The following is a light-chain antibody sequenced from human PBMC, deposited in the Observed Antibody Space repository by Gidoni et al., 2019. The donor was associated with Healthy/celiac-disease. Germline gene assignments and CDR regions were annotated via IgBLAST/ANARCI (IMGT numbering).Light chain of an antibody. J-gene: IGKJ1*01. CDR2: GAS. CDR1: QSVSSSY. CDR3: QQYGSSPPWT. V-gene: IGKV3-20*01. Sequence: EIVSTKSPGPLPLSPGERATRSCRASQSVSSSYLAWYQQQPGQAPRLLIYGASSRATGIPDRFSGSGSGTAFTLTISRLEPADFAVYYCQQYGSSPPWTFXQXTKVEIK.